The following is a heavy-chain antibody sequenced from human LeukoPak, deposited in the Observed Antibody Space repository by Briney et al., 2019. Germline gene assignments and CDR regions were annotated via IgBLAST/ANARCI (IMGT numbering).Heavy chain of an antibody. J-gene: IGHJ3*02. CDR3: VRLQNWNRDDAFDI. Sequence: GGSLRLSCAASGFTFSSYWMSWVRQAPGKGLEWVANIKHDGSEKYYLDSVKGRFTISRDNAKNSLYLQMNSLRAEDTAVYYCVRLQNWNRDDAFDIWGQGTMVTVSS. CDR2: IKHDGSEK. V-gene: IGHV3-7*01. D-gene: IGHD1-1*01. CDR1: GFTFSSYW.